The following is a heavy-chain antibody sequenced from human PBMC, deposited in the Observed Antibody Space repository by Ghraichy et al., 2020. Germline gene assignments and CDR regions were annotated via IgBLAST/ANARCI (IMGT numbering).Heavy chain of an antibody. J-gene: IGHJ6*02. CDR1: GYTFTGYY. CDR3: ARGTFQRGYSGYDRLWLYYYYGMDV. Sequence: ASVKVSCKASGYTFTGYYMHWVRQAPGQGLEWMGWINPNSGGTNYAQKFQGWVTMTRDTSISTAYMELSRLRSDDTAVYYCARGTFQRGYSGYDRLWLYYYYGMDVWGQGTTVTVSS. D-gene: IGHD5-12*01. V-gene: IGHV1-2*04. CDR2: INPNSGGT.